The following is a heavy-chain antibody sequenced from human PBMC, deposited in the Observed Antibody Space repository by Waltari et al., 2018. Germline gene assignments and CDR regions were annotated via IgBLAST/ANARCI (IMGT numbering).Heavy chain of an antibody. CDR1: GGSISGSY. CDR3: ARISLAISATRGHLDY. V-gene: IGHV4-59*01. Sequence: QVQLQESGPGLVKPSETLSLTCTVSGGSISGSYWGWIRQPPGKGLEWIGYIHSVGSTKYNPSFQSQITISVDTSKNQFSLKLTSVTAADTAVYYCARISLAISATRGHLDYWGQGILVTVSS. CDR2: IHSVGST. D-gene: IGHD3-10*01. J-gene: IGHJ4*02.